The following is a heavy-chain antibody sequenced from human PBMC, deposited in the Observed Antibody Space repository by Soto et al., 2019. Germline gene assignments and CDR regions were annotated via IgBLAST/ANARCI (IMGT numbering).Heavy chain of an antibody. D-gene: IGHD3-10*01. J-gene: IGHJ5*02. CDR1: GGSISTYY. Sequence: SETLSLTCTVSGGSISTYYWSWIRQPPGKGLEWIGYIYYSGSTNYNPSLKSRVTISVDTSKNQFSLKLSSVTAADTAVYYCARGGSITMVRGSGWFDPWGQGTLVTVSS. CDR2: IYYSGST. V-gene: IGHV4-59*08. CDR3: ARGGSITMVRGSGWFDP.